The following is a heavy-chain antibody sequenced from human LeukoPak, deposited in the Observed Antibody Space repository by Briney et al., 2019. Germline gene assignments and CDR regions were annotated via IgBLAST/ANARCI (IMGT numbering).Heavy chain of an antibody. D-gene: IGHD6-13*01. CDR2: ISWNSGSI. V-gene: IGHV3-9*03. CDR1: GFTFDDYA. J-gene: IGHJ4*02. Sequence: PGGSLRLSCAASGFTFDDYAMHWVRQAPGKGLEWVSGISWNSGSIGYADSVKGRFTISRDNAKSSLYLQMNSLRGEDMAVYYCARIGSSWYLETSYFDYWGQGTLVTVSS. CDR3: ARIGSSWYLETSYFDY.